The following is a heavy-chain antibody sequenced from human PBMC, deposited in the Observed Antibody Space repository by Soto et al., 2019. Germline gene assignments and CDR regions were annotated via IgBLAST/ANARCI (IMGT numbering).Heavy chain of an antibody. J-gene: IGHJ4*02. CDR2: IWYDGSNK. Sequence: QVQLVESGGGVVQPGRSLRLSCAASGFTFNSYGMHWVRQAPGKGLEWLAVIWYDGSNKYYGDSVKGRITISRDNSKNTLYLQMNSLRAEDTAVYYCARDRPNSGFDYWGQGTLVTVSS. V-gene: IGHV3-33*01. D-gene: IGHD7-27*01. CDR1: GFTFNSYG. CDR3: ARDRPNSGFDY.